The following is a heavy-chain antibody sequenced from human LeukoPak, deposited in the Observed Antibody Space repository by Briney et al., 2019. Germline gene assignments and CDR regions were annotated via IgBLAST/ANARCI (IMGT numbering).Heavy chain of an antibody. D-gene: IGHD3-10*01. Sequence: SETLSLTCTVSGGSISSGDYYWSWIRQPPGKGLEWIGEINHSGSTNYNPSLKSRVTISVDTSKNQFSLKLSSVTAADTAVYYCARVVRGAYYNWFDPWGQGTLVTVSS. J-gene: IGHJ5*02. CDR1: GGSISSGDYY. V-gene: IGHV4-39*07. CDR3: ARVVRGAYYNWFDP. CDR2: INHSGST.